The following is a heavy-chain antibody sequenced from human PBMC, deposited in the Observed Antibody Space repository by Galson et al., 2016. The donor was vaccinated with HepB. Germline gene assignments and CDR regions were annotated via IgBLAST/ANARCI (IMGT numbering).Heavy chain of an antibody. D-gene: IGHD2-2*01. Sequence: SLRLSCAASGFTFSSYTMNWVRQAPGKGLEWVSSISSRSYIYYADSVKGRFTISRDNAKNSLNLQMNSLRAEDTAVYYCATGVGYCVSANCYADYWGQGTLVTVSS. CDR2: ISSRSYI. V-gene: IGHV3-21*01. CDR1: GFTFSSYT. J-gene: IGHJ4*02. CDR3: ATGVGYCVSANCYADY.